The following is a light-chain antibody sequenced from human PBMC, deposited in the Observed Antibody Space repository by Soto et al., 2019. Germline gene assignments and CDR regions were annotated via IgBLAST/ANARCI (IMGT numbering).Light chain of an antibody. J-gene: IGLJ2*01. CDR3: SSYTRTDTRV. Sequence: QSALTQPASVSGSPGQSITISCTGTSSDVGAYNYVSWYQHHPGKAPKLVIYEVSNRPSGVSNRFSGSKSGNTASLTISGLKTEDEGDYYCSSYTRTDTRVFGGGTKVTVL. CDR1: SSDVGAYNY. CDR2: EVS. V-gene: IGLV2-14*01.